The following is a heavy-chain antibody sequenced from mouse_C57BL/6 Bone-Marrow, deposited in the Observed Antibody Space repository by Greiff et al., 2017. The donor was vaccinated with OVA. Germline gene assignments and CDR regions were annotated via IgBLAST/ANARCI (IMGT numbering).Heavy chain of an antibody. CDR1: GFTFSNYW. Sequence: EVKVEESGGGLVQPGGSMKLSCVASGFTFSNYWMNWVRQSPEKGLEWVAQIRLKSDNYATHYAESVKGRFTISRDDSKSSVYLQMNNLRAEDTGIYYCTGPHSSLLTNYWGQGTTLTVSS. CDR2: IRLKSDNYAT. V-gene: IGHV6-3*01. J-gene: IGHJ2*01. D-gene: IGHD1-2*01. CDR3: TGPHSSLLTNY.